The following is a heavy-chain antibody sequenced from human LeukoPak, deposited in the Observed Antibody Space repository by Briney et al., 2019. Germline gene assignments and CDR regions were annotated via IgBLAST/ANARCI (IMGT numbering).Heavy chain of an antibody. CDR3: ARGPGPAGGSGGWYYFDY. J-gene: IGHJ4*02. D-gene: IGHD6-19*01. Sequence: GGSLRLSCAASGFTFSSYAMSWVRQAPGKGLEWVSAISGSGGSTYYADSVKGRFTISRDNSKNTLYLQMNSLRAEDTAVYYCARGPGPAGGSGGWYYFDYWGQGTLVTVSS. CDR1: GFTFSSYA. CDR2: ISGSGGST. V-gene: IGHV3-23*01.